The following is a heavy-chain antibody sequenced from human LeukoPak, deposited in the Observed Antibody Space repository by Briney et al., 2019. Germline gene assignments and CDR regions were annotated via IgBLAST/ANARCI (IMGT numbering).Heavy chain of an antibody. CDR1: GFTFTSYG. CDR3: AKKNRYTSGWSPSY. J-gene: IGHJ4*02. CDR2: IRYDGSDT. D-gene: IGHD6-19*01. Sequence: QSGGSLRLSCAASGFTFTSYGMHWVRQAPGKGLEWVAFIRYDGSDTYYADSVKGRFTISRDTSKNILFLQMNSLRPEDTAVYYCAKKNRYTSGWSPSYWGQGTLVTVSS. V-gene: IGHV3-30*02.